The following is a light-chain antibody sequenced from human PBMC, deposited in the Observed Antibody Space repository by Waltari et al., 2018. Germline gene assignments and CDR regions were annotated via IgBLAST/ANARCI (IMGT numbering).Light chain of an antibody. CDR1: PSHIVAGHD. CDR2: GNN. Sequence: QSVLTQPPSVSGTPGQRVPISCSGRPSHIVAGHDVHWYQHLPATAPKLLIYGNNNRPSGVPDRFFGSKSGTSASLAITGLQADDEADYFCQSFDNMLSGGVVFGGGTKLAVL. J-gene: IGLJ2*01. CDR3: QSFDNMLSGGVV. V-gene: IGLV1-40*01.